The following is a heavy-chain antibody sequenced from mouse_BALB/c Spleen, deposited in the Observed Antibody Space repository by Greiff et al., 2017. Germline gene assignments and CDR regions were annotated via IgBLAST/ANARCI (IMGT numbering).Heavy chain of an antibody. V-gene: IGHV1-5*01. CDR3: TRVDYYGNYYAMDY. D-gene: IGHD2-1*01. J-gene: IGHJ4*01. CDR2: IYPGNSDT. CDR1: GYTFTSYW. Sequence: VQLQQSGTVLARPGASVKMSCKASGYTFTSYWMHWVKQRPGQGLEWIGAIYPGNSDTSYNQKFKGKAKLTAVTSTSTAYMELSSLTNEDSAVYYCTRVDYYGNYYAMDYWGQGTSGTVSS.